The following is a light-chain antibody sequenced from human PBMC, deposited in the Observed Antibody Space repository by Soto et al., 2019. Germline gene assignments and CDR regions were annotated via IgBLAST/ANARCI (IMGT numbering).Light chain of an antibody. J-gene: IGKJ5*01. V-gene: IGKV3-11*01. Sequence: EIVLTQSPATLSLSPGERDTHSCRASQSVSSNLAWCQQKPGQAPRLLIYDASNRATGIPARFSGSGSGTVFTLTISSLEPEDFAVYYCQRGDTFGQGTRLEIK. CDR3: QRGDT. CDR2: DAS. CDR1: QSVSSN.